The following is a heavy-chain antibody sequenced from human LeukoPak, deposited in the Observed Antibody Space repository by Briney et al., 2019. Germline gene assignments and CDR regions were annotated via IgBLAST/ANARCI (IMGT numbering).Heavy chain of an antibody. CDR1: GFTFSSYE. V-gene: IGHV3-48*03. D-gene: IGHD2-21*01. CDR2: ISSSDSTI. J-gene: IGHJ4*02. CDR3: ARPRGCGTSRCNNFDY. Sequence: GGSLRLSCAASGFTFSSYEMHWVRQAPGKGLEWVSYISSSDSTIYYADPVKGRFTISRDNAKNSLYLQMNSLRAEDTAVYYCARPRGCGTSRCNNFDYWGQGTLVTVSS.